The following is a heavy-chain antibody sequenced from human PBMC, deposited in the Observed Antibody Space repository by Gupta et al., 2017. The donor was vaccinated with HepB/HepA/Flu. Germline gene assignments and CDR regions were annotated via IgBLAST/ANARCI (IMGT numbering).Heavy chain of an antibody. Sequence: EVHLLESGGGLVQPGGSLRLSCAASGFPFSTYAMNWVRQAPGKGLEWVSSIVGSGVSTYYADSVKGRFTISRDNSKNTLSLQMNSLKTEDTAVYYCAKSGSSWYKNWFDPWGQGTLVTVSS. D-gene: IGHD6-13*01. CDR3: AKSGSSWYKNWFDP. CDR1: GFPFSTYA. J-gene: IGHJ5*02. V-gene: IGHV3-23*01. CDR2: IVGSGVST.